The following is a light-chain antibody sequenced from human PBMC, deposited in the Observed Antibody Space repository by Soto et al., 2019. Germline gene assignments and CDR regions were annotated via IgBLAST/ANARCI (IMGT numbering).Light chain of an antibody. CDR1: QGISSY. J-gene: IGKJ5*01. CDR3: QHYNSFPIT. Sequence: IQLTQSPSSLSASVGDRVTITCRASQGISSYLGWYQQKPGKAPNLLIYDASTLHSEVPSRFSGGGSGTDFTLTISSLQPEDIGTYYCQHYNSFPITFGQGTRLEIK. CDR2: DAS. V-gene: IGKV1-9*01.